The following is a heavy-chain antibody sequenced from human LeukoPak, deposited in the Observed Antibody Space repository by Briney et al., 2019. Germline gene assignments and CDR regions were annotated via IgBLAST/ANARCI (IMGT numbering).Heavy chain of an antibody. Sequence: PSETLSLTCTVSGGSISSYYWSWIRQPAGKGLEWIGRIYISGSTNYNPSLKSRVTMSVDTSKNQFSLKLSSVTAADTAVYYCARVTGYRIEDYFDYWGQGTLVTVSS. D-gene: IGHD6-13*01. CDR3: ARVTGYRIEDYFDY. J-gene: IGHJ4*02. CDR1: GGSISSYY. V-gene: IGHV4-4*07. CDR2: IYISGST.